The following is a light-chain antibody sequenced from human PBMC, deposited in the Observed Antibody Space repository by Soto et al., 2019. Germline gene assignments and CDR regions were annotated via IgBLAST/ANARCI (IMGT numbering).Light chain of an antibody. J-gene: IGLJ1*01. CDR2: DDS. V-gene: IGLV3-21*02. CDR3: SLYTSENAYV. Sequence: SYELTQPPSVSVAPGQTARITCGGNNIGSKSVHWYQQKPGQAPVLVVYDDSDRPSGVPDRFSGSKSGNTASLTISGLQAADEADYYCSLYTSENAYVFGTGTKVTV. CDR1: NIGSKS.